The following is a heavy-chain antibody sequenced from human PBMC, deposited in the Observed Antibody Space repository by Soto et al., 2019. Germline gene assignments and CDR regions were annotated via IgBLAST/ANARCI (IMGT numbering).Heavy chain of an antibody. J-gene: IGHJ4*02. Sequence: XATLSLTCTVSGGSISSSSYYWGWIRQPPGKGLEWIGSIYYSGSTYYNPSLKSRVTISVDTSKNQFSLKLSSVTAADTAVYYCARLVAGRWIQFAFVYFDYWGQGTLVTVSS. D-gene: IGHD5-18*01. V-gene: IGHV4-39*01. CDR2: IYYSGST. CDR3: ARLVAGRWIQFAFVYFDY. CDR1: GGSISSSSYY.